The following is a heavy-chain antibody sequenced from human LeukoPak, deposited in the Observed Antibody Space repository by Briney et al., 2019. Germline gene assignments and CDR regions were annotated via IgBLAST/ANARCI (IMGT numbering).Heavy chain of an antibody. CDR2: IYYSGST. V-gene: IGHV4-61*01. Sequence: SETLSLTCTVSGGSVSSGSYYWSWIRQPPGKGLEWIGYIYYSGSTNYSPSLKSRVTISVDTSKNQFSLKLSSVTAADTAVYYCARDKRDYVWGPPSPHYGMDVWGQGTTVTVSS. CDR3: ARDKRDYVWGPPSPHYGMDV. J-gene: IGHJ6*02. CDR1: GGSVSSGSYY. D-gene: IGHD3-16*01.